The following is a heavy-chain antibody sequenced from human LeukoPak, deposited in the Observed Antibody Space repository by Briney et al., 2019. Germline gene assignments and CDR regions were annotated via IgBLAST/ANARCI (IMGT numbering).Heavy chain of an antibody. V-gene: IGHV1-3*01. D-gene: IGHD4-17*01. J-gene: IGHJ4*02. CDR2: INSVNGNT. CDR3: AREPTTGVPDGKFSSDYYFDS. Sequence: ASVKFSCKASGYTFNNYAIHWVRYAPGQRREWMGWINSVNGNTKNSQKFQGRVTITTDTSASTAYMELSSLRSADTALYYCAREPTTGVPDGKFSSDYYFDSWGRGTLVTVSS. CDR1: GYTFNNYA.